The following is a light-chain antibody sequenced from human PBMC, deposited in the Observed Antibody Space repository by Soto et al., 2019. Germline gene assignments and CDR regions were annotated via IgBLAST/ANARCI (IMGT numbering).Light chain of an antibody. CDR3: QSYDTSLSGPV. CDR2: AND. Sequence: QSVLTQPPSVSGAPGQRVTISCTGSSSNIGAGYDVQWYQQLPGAAPKLLIYANDDRPSGVPDRFSGSKSGTSASLAISGLQAEDEADYYSQSYDTSLSGPVFGVGTKLTVL. V-gene: IGLV1-40*01. J-gene: IGLJ2*01. CDR1: SSNIGAGYD.